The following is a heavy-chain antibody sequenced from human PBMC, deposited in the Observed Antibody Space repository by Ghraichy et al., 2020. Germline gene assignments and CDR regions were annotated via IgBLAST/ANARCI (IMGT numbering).Heavy chain of an antibody. Sequence: SETLSLTCSVSGGSLGGNYWSWIRQSPGQGLEWIGEINYVRVAIYNPSLESRVTISLDGYNNEFSLRLTSLTAADTALYFCARGRYCGGGACSPRPSSFDFWGQGVPVTVSS. V-gene: IGHV4-34*01. D-gene: IGHD2-21*01. CDR3: ARGRYCGGGACSPRPSSFDF. CDR2: INYVRVA. CDR1: GGSLGGNY. J-gene: IGHJ4*02.